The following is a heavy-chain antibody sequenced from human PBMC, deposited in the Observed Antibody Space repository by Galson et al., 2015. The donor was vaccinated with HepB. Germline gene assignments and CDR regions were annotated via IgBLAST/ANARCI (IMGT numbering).Heavy chain of an antibody. V-gene: IGHV3-7*03. CDR3: AGSHPVAGRVLAY. CDR2: IKQDGSEK. CDR1: GFTFSSYW. Sequence: SLRLSCAASGFTFSSYWMSWVRQAPGKGLEWVANIKQDGSEKYYVDSVKGRFTISRDNAKNSLYLQMNSLRAEDTAVYYCAGSHPVAGRVLAYWGQGTLVTVSS. J-gene: IGHJ4*02. D-gene: IGHD6-19*01.